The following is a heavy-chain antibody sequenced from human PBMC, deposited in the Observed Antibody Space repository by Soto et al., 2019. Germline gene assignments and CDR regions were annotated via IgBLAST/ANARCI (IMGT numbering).Heavy chain of an antibody. CDR3: AKDPWGQQLQHPDS. D-gene: IGHD6-13*01. CDR2: IRDSGDST. CDR1: GFTFSSYA. V-gene: IGHV3-23*01. J-gene: IGHJ5*01. Sequence: PGGSLRLSCAASGFTFSSYAMSWVRQAPGKGLEWVSAIRDSGDSTYYADFVRGRCTISRDNSKNTLYMQMNSLRANGRAVESCAKDPWGQQLQHPDSWGQGSLVTVSS.